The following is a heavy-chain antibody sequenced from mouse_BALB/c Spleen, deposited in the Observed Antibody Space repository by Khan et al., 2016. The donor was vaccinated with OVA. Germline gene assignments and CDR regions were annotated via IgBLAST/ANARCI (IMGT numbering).Heavy chain of an antibody. Sequence: EVQLQESGPGLVKPSQTVSLTCTVTGISITSGNYRWSWIRQFPGNKLEWIGNIYYSGTVTYNQSLTSRTTITRDTSKNQFFLEMNSLTAEDAATYSWARDYGSLYWYFDVWGAGTTVTVSS. CDR3: ARDYGSLYWYFDV. J-gene: IGHJ1*01. CDR1: GISITSGNYR. CDR2: IYYSGTV. V-gene: IGHV3-5*02. D-gene: IGHD1-1*01.